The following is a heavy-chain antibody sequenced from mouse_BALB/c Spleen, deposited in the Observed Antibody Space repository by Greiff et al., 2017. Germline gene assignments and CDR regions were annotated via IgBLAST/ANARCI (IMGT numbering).Heavy chain of an antibody. CDR2: INPSNGRT. D-gene: IGHD3-3*01. V-gene: IGHV1S81*02. J-gene: IGHJ4*01. CDR1: GYTFTSYW. CDR3: ARHEGSYGKKFDAMDY. Sequence: VQLQQPGAELVKPGASVKLSCKASGYTFTSYWMHWVKQRPGQGLEWIGEINPSNGRTNYNEKFKSKATLTVDKSSSTAYMQLSSLTSEDSAVYFCARHEGSYGKKFDAMDYWGQGTSVTVSS.